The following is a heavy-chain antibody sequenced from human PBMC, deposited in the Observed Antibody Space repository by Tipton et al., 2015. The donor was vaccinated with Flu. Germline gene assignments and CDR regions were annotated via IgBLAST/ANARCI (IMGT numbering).Heavy chain of an antibody. CDR1: GDSMRSYY. J-gene: IGHJ3*02. CDR3: ARDQTYYYGSSDAFDI. Sequence: LRLSCSVSGDSMRSYYWSWIRQPPGKGLEWIGTIYYNGSTDYNPSLSSRLTISVDMSKNQFSLKLTSVTAADTAVYYCARDQTYYYGSSDAFDIWGQGTMVTVSS. CDR2: IYYNGST. D-gene: IGHD3-10*01. V-gene: IGHV4-59*01.